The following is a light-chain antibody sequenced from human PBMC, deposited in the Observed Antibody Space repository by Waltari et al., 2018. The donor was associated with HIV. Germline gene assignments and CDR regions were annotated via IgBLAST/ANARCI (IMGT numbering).Light chain of an antibody. Sequence: DIQVTQSPSTLSASPGDSVTITCRASQSLGIWLAWYQQKPRKAPKLLIYKTSTLEIGVPSRFSGSLSGTEFTLTINSLEPDDFATYYCQESLTFTFGPGTKVDL. CDR2: KTS. V-gene: IGKV1-5*03. CDR1: QSLGIW. CDR3: QESLTFT. J-gene: IGKJ3*01.